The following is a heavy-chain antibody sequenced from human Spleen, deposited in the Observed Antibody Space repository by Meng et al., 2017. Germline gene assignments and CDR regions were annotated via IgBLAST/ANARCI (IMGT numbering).Heavy chain of an antibody. J-gene: IGHJ4*02. Sequence: QVQLPEWGAGLLKPSGTPSLTCVVSGWSFSDYYWSWIRQPPGKELEWIGEINHSGSTNYNPSLESRATISVDTSQNNLSLKLSFVTAADSAVYYCARGPTTMAHDFDYWGQGTLVTVSS. CDR2: INHSGST. CDR3: ARGPTTMAHDFDY. D-gene: IGHD4-11*01. V-gene: IGHV4-34*01. CDR1: GWSFSDYY.